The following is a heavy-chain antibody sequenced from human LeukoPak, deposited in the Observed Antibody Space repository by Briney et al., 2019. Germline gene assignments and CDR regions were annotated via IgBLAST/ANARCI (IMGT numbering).Heavy chain of an antibody. V-gene: IGHV1-69*13. CDR2: IIPIFGTA. Sequence: ASVKVSCKASGYTFTNYYIHWVRQAPGQGLEWMGGIIPIFGTANYAQKFQGRVTITADESTSTAYMELSSLRSEDTAVYYCARGAPGYYYGMDVWGQGTTVTVSS. J-gene: IGHJ6*02. CDR1: GYTFTNYY. CDR3: ARGAPGYYYGMDV.